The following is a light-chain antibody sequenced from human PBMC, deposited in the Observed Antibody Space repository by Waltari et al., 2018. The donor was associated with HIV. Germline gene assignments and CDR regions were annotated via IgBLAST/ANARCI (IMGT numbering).Light chain of an antibody. CDR1: RSDVGGYNY. V-gene: IGLV2-14*03. J-gene: IGLJ7*01. CDR3: VSYTSTIPLGAV. CDR2: DVT. Sequence: QSALTQPASVSGSPGQSITISCTGTRSDVGGYNYVSWYQQHPGKAPKPIIYDVTDRPSGVSNRFSGSKSGNTASLTISGLQAEDEADYYCVSYTSTIPLGAVFGGGTQLTVL.